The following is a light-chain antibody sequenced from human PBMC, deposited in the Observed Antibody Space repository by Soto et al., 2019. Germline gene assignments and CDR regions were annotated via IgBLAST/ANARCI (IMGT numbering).Light chain of an antibody. CDR1: QTITRH. V-gene: IGKV1-39*01. CDR2: AAS. CDR3: QQSDTTPLFT. Sequence: DIQMTQSPSSLSASVGDTVTITCRASQTITRHLNWYQQKPGKAPKLLIYAASTLRSGVPSRFSGSGSGTDFTLTISSLQPEDFATCYCQQSDTTPLFTFGPGTKVDIK. J-gene: IGKJ3*01.